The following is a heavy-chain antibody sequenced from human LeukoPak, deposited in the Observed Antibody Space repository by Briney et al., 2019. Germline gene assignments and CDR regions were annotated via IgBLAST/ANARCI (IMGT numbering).Heavy chain of an antibody. J-gene: IGHJ4*02. CDR2: ISYDGSNK. Sequence: PGGSLRLSCAASGFTFSSYAMHWVRQAPGKGLEWVAVISYDGSNKYYADSVKGRFTISRDNSKNTLYLQMNSLRAEDTAVYYCARQRDTAMAYWGQGTLVTVSS. CDR1: GFTFSSYA. CDR3: ARQRDTAMAY. V-gene: IGHV3-30*04. D-gene: IGHD5-18*01.